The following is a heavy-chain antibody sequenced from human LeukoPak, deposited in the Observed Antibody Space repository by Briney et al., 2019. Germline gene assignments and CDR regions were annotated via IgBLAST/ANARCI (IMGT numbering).Heavy chain of an antibody. Sequence: GGSLRLSCAASGITFSSYGMHWVRQAPGKGLVWVSRIKSDGSSTSYADSVRGRFTISRDNAKNTLYVQMNSLRAEDTAVYYCAKTESTVVTPTVPFSGYWGQGTLVTVSS. CDR3: AKTESTVVTPTVPFSGY. J-gene: IGHJ4*02. CDR2: IKSDGSST. D-gene: IGHD4-23*01. V-gene: IGHV3-74*01. CDR1: GITFSSYG.